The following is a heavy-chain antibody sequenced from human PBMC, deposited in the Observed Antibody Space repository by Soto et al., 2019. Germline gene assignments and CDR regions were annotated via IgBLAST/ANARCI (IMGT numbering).Heavy chain of an antibody. CDR1: GGSISSGGYY. D-gene: IGHD5-12*01. Sequence: ASETLSLTCTVSGGSISSGGYYWSWIRQHPGKGLEWIGYIYYSGSTYYNPSLKSRVTMSVDTSKNQFSLKLSSVTAADTAVYYCARVRRGYSGYDYWGQGTLVTVSS. CDR2: IYYSGST. J-gene: IGHJ4*02. V-gene: IGHV4-31*03. CDR3: ARVRRGYSGYDY.